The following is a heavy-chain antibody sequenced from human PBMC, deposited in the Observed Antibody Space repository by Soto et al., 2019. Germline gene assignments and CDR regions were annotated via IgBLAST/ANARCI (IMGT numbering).Heavy chain of an antibody. D-gene: IGHD1-1*01. J-gene: IGHJ3*02. CDR2: IHSDGSST. CDR3: ARGYRGAFDI. CDR1: GFTFSYYW. V-gene: IGHV3-74*01. Sequence: EVQLLESGGGLVQPGESLRLSCVASGFTFSYYWMHWVRQGPGKGLVWVSRIHSDGSSTTYADSVKGRFTISRDNAKNTMYVQMNSLRAEDTAVYYCARGYRGAFDIWGQGTVVTVSS.